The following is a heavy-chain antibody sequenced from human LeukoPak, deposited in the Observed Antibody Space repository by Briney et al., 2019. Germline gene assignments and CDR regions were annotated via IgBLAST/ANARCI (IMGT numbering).Heavy chain of an antibody. V-gene: IGHV3-21*01. J-gene: IGHJ4*02. CDR3: AREGLLPHFDY. CDR2: IRTSSSYI. CDR1: GFTFSSYS. Sequence: PGGSLRLSCVVSGFTFSSYSMNWVRQAPGKGLEWVSSIRTSSSYIYYADSVKGRFTISRDNAKNSLYLQMNSLRAEDTAVYYCAREGLLPHFDYWGQGTLVTVSS. D-gene: IGHD2-21*01.